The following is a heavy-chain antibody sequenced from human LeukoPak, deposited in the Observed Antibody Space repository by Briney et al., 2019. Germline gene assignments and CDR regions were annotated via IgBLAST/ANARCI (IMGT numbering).Heavy chain of an antibody. Sequence: SETLSLTCTVSGGSVSSGSYYWSWIRQPPGKGLEWIGYIYHSGSTYYNPSLKSRVTISVDRSKNQFSLKLSSVTAADTAVYYCARVEGFWFDPWGQGTLVTVSS. CDR1: GGSVSSGSYY. CDR2: IYHSGST. V-gene: IGHV4-30-2*01. J-gene: IGHJ5*02. CDR3: ARVEGFWFDP.